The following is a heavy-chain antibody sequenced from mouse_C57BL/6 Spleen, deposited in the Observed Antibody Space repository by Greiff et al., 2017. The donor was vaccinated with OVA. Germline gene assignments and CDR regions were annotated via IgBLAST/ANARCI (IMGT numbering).Heavy chain of an antibody. CDR3: ARAISSYFDY. V-gene: IGHV1-82*01. Sequence: VKLQQSGPELVKPGASVKISCKASGYSFSSSWMNWVKQRPGKGLEWIGRIYPGDGDTNYNGKFKGKATLTADKSSSTAYMQLSSLTSEDSAVYFCARAISSYFDYWGQGTTLTVSS. J-gene: IGHJ2*01. CDR2: IYPGDGDT. CDR1: GYSFSSSW.